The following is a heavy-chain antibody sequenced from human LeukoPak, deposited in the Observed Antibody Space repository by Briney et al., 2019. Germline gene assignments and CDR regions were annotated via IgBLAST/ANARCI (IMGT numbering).Heavy chain of an antibody. V-gene: IGHV3-13*01. D-gene: IGHD6-19*01. CDR3: ARGLGGRYYYYGMDV. Sequence: PGGSLRLSCAASGFTFSSYDMHWVRQATGKGLEWVSAIGTAGDTYYPGSVKGRFTISRENAKNSLYLQMNSLRAGDTAVYYCARGLGGRYYYYGMDVWGQGTTVTVSS. CDR1: GFTFSSYD. CDR2: IGTAGDT. J-gene: IGHJ6*02.